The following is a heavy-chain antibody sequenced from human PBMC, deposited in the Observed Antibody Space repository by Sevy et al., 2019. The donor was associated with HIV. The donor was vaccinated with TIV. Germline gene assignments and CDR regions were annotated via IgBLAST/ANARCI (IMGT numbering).Heavy chain of an antibody. J-gene: IGHJ4*02. Sequence: ASVKVSCKASGYTFTGYYMHWVRQAPGQGLEWMGWINPNSGGTNYAQKFQGRDTMTRDTSISTAYMELSRLRSDDTAVYYCARDHAGDWIHWGQGTLVTVSS. CDR3: ARDHAGDWIH. CDR2: INPNSGGT. V-gene: IGHV1-2*02. CDR1: GYTFTGYY. D-gene: IGHD7-27*01.